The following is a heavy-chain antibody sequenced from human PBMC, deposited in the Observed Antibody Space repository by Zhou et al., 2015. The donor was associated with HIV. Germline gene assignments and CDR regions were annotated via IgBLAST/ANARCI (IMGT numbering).Heavy chain of an antibody. CDR3: ARDVPSFYYDSSGRHIMGVH. CDR1: GGTFSRYA. D-gene: IGHD3-22*01. CDR2: IIPMFGTP. V-gene: IGHV1-69*01. Sequence: QLQVVQSGAEVKTPGSSVKVSCTVSGGTFSRYAISWVRQAPGQGLEWMGGIIPMFGTPNYAQKFQGRITISADDSTRTSYMDLSGLRFEDTAVYYCARDVPSFYYDSSGRHIMGVHWGQGTLVTVSS. J-gene: IGHJ4*02.